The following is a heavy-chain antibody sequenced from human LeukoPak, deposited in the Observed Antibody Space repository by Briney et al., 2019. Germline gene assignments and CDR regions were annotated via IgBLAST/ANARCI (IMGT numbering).Heavy chain of an antibody. Sequence: SETLSLTCTVSGDSISSGYYWGWIRQPPGKGLEWIGSIYHSGSTYYNPSLKSRVTISVDTSKNQFSLKLSSVTAADTAVYYCARVVVVTAMYYFDYWGQGTLVTVSS. CDR2: IYHSGST. CDR3: ARVVVVTAMYYFDY. CDR1: GDSISSGYY. V-gene: IGHV4-38-2*02. J-gene: IGHJ4*02. D-gene: IGHD2-21*02.